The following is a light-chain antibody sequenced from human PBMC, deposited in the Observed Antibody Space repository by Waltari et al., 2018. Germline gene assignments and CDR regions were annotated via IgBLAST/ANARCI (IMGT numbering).Light chain of an antibody. V-gene: IGLV1-44*01. J-gene: IGLJ2*01. Sequence: QSVLTQPPSASGTPGQRVTISCSGSSSTIGRNTVNWYQLLPGTAPKLLMSRNSERPSGVPDRFSGSNSGASASLAISELQSEDEADYYCATWDDTLNGLVFGGGTKLTVL. CDR1: SSTIGRNT. CDR2: RNS. CDR3: ATWDDTLNGLV.